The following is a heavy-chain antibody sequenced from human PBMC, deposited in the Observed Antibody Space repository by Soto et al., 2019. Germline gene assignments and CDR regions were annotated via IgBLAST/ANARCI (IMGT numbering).Heavy chain of an antibody. CDR2: IYYSGST. D-gene: IGHD5-12*01. CDR1: GGSISSSSYY. J-gene: IGHJ4*02. Sequence: PSETLSLTCTVSGGSISSSSYYWGWIRQPPGKGLEWIGSIYYSGSTYYNPSLKSRVTISVDTSKNQFSLKLSSVTAADTAVYYCARLIRLDYFDYWGQGTLVTVSS. CDR3: ARLIRLDYFDY. V-gene: IGHV4-39*01.